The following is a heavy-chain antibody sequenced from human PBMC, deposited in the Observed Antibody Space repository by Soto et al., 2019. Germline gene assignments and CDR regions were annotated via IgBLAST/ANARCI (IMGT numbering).Heavy chain of an antibody. Sequence: ASVKVSCKASGYTFTSYDINWVRQATGQGLEWMGGFDPEDGETIYAQKFQGRVTMTEDTSTDTAYMELSSLRSEDTAVYYCATDIPDYYDSSGYYPLVYWGQGTLVTVSS. CDR1: GYTFTSYD. CDR2: FDPEDGET. J-gene: IGHJ4*02. V-gene: IGHV1-24*01. CDR3: ATDIPDYYDSSGYYPLVY. D-gene: IGHD3-22*01.